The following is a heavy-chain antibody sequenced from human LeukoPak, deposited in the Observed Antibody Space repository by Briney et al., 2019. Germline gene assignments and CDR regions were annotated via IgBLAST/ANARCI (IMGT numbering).Heavy chain of an antibody. Sequence: GESLKISCKGSGYSFTSYWIGWVRQMPGKGLEWMGIIYPGDSDARYSPSFQGQVTISADKSISTAYLQWSSLKASDTAMYYCARHTPTYSSGWPPNYYYYYYMDVWGKGTTVTISS. CDR1: GYSFTSYW. J-gene: IGHJ6*03. CDR3: ARHTPTYSSGWPPNYYYYYYMDV. D-gene: IGHD6-19*01. V-gene: IGHV5-51*01. CDR2: IYPGDSDA.